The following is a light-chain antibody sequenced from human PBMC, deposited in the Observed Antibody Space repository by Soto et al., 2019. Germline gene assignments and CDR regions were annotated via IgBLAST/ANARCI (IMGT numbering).Light chain of an antibody. Sequence: QSALTQPASVSGSPGQSITISCTGTSGDVGGYNLVSWYRQHPGKAPKVMIYEDSKRTSGVSNRFSGSKSGNTASLTISGLQAEDEADYYCCSYAGSSVLFGGGTKLTVL. V-gene: IGLV2-23*01. J-gene: IGLJ2*01. CDR1: SGDVGGYNL. CDR3: CSYAGSSVL. CDR2: EDS.